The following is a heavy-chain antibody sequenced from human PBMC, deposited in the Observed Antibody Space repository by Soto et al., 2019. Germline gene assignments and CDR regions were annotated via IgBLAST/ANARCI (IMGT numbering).Heavy chain of an antibody. CDR1: VFNFNNYG. CDR2: ISDDGTEK. D-gene: IGHD3-10*01. V-gene: IGHV3-30*09. J-gene: IGHJ4*01. CDR3: TRAYYYGSGTSYARYY. Sequence: GGSMRLSCLVSVFNFNNYGMHWVRQAPGKGLEWVAVISDDGTEKYYADSVKGRFAISRDNSESAIYLQMDGLRPDDTAFYYCTRAYYYGSGTSYARYYWGPGTRGTVS.